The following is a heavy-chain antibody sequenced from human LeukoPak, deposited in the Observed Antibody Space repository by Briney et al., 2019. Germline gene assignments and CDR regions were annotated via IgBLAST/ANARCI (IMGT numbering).Heavy chain of an antibody. CDR1: GFTFSSYG. Sequence: GGSLRLSCAASGFTFSSYGMHWVRQAPGKGLEWVAVIWSDGTNKYYRDSVKGRFTISRDNSKNTLYLQMNSLRAEDTAMYYCARGYCSGGSCYAFDHWGQGTLVTVSS. V-gene: IGHV3-33*01. CDR2: IWSDGTNK. CDR3: ARGYCSGGSCYAFDH. J-gene: IGHJ4*02. D-gene: IGHD2-15*01.